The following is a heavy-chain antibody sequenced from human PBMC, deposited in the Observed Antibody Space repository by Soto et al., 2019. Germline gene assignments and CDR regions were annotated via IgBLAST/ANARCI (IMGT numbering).Heavy chain of an antibody. J-gene: IGHJ6*02. Sequence: VKVSCKASGGTFSSYAISWVRQAPGQGLEWMGGIIPIFGTANYAQKFQGRVTITADESTSTAYMELSSLRSEDTAVYYCARIEVVATIPGRHYYYYGMDVWGQGTTVTVSS. D-gene: IGHD5-12*01. CDR2: IIPIFGTA. CDR3: ARIEVVATIPGRHYYYYGMDV. CDR1: GGTFSSYA. V-gene: IGHV1-69*01.